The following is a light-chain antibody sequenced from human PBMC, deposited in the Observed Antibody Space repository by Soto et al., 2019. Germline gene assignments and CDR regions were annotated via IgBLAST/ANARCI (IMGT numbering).Light chain of an antibody. CDR2: GVS. CDR3: QQTFSKIVT. J-gene: IGKJ4*01. V-gene: IGKV1-9*01. Sequence: DIQLTQSPSFLSASVGDRVTMTCRASQGVSTYLAWYQQKPGKAPKILIFGVSSLQSGVPGRFSGSGSGADFSLTISSLQPEDFATYYCQQTFSKIVTFGGGTRVEI. CDR1: QGVSTY.